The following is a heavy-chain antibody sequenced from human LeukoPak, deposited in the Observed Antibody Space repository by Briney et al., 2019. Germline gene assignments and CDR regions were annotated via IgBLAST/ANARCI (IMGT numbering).Heavy chain of an antibody. CDR1: GFTFSTYW. D-gene: IGHD3-10*01. CDR3: ARENGSGRPFDY. J-gene: IGHJ4*02. Sequence: GGSLRLSCAASGFTFSTYWIHWVRQAPRKGLVWVSRVNTDGSSTNYADSVKGRFTVSRDNAKNTLYLQMNSLRAEDTAVYYCARENGSGRPFDYWGQGTLVTVSS. V-gene: IGHV3-74*01. CDR2: VNTDGSST.